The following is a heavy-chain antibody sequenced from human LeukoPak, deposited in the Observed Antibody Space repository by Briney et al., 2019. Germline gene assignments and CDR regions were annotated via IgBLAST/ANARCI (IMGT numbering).Heavy chain of an antibody. V-gene: IGHV3-7*01. D-gene: IGHD6-13*01. CDR3: ARDSEKSSSFAFDI. CDR2: INLDGSEK. Sequence: QPGGSLRLSCAASGFTFSNYWMAWVRQAPGKGLEWVANINLDGSEKDYVDSLKGRCTISRGDAKNSLYLQVNTLRAEDTAVYYCARDSEKSSSFAFDIWGQGTVVTVSS. J-gene: IGHJ3*02. CDR1: GFTFSNYW.